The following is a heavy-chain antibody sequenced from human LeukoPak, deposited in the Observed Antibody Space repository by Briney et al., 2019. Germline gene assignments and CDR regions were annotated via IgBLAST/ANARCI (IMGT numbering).Heavy chain of an antibody. CDR1: GFTFSSYS. CDR3: AREGFYSGYDR. Sequence: PGVSLRLSCAASGFTFSSYSMNWVRQAPGKGLEWVSYISASSITTYADSVKGRFTISGDNAKNSLYLQMNSLRDEDTAVYYCAREGFYSGYDRRGQGTLVTVSS. J-gene: IGHJ4*02. V-gene: IGHV3-48*02. D-gene: IGHD5-12*01. CDR2: ISASSITT.